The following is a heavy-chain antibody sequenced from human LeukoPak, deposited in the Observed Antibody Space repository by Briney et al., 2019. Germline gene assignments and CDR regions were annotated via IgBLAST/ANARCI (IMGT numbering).Heavy chain of an antibody. Sequence: GGSLKLSCAASGFTFSDSAIHWVRQAAGKGLEWVGRIRGKADNYATAYAASVKGRFTISRDDSKNTAFLQMNSLKTEDTAVYYSIRQSCSSSSCDWPDCWGQGTLVTVSS. V-gene: IGHV3-73*01. CDR1: GFTFSDSA. J-gene: IGHJ1*01. D-gene: IGHD2-2*01. CDR2: IRGKADNYAT. CDR3: IRQSCSSSSCDWPDC.